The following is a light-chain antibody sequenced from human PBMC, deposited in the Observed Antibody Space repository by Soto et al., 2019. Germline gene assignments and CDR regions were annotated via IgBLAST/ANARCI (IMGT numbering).Light chain of an antibody. V-gene: IGKV3-15*01. J-gene: IGKJ1*01. CDR2: GVS. CDR3: QQYNDWPRT. CDR1: QSVSTN. Sequence: EIVMTQSPATLSVSPGXRATLSCRASQSVSTNLAWYQQKPGQAPRLLMYGVSSRASGIPARFSGSGSGTEFTLTIYSLQSEDLAVYYCQQYNDWPRTLGQGTKVDTK.